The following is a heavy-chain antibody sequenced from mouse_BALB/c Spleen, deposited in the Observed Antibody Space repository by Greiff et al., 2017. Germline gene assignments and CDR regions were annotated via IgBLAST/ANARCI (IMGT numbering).Heavy chain of an antibody. V-gene: IGHV5-12-1*01. CDR2: ISSGGGST. Sequence: VQLKESGGGLVKPGGSLKLSCAASGFAFSSYDMSWVRQTPEKRLEWVAYISSGGGSTYYPDTVKGRFTISRDNAKNTLYLQMSSLKSEDTAMYYCARDYYGSSYPFAYWGQGTLVTVSA. D-gene: IGHD1-1*01. CDR3: ARDYYGSSYPFAY. CDR1: GFAFSSYD. J-gene: IGHJ3*01.